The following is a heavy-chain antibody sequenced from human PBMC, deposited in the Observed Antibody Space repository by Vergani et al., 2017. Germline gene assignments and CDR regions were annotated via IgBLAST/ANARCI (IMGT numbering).Heavy chain of an antibody. CDR2: IIPIFGTA. J-gene: IGHJ4*02. CDR1: GGTFSSYA. D-gene: IGHD2-2*01. CDR3: ARDRVAIVVVPAAIEYTLWD. V-gene: IGHV1-69*01. Sequence: QVQLVQSGAEVMKPGSSVKVSCKASGGTFSSYAISWVRQAPGQGLEWMGGIIPIFGTANYAQKFQGRVTITADESTITAYMELSSLRSEDTAVYYCARDRVAIVVVPAAIEYTLWDWGQGTLVTVSS.